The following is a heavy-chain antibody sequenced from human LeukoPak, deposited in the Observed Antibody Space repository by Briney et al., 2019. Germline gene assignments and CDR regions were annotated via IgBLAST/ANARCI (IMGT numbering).Heavy chain of an antibody. D-gene: IGHD1-14*01. CDR3: ASQNLHFDY. J-gene: IGHJ4*02. V-gene: IGHV3-74*01. Sequence: GGSLRLSCAASGFTFSSYWMHWVRQAPGEGLVWASRINTDGSSTSYADSVKGRFTISRDNAKNTLYLQMNSLRAEDTAVYYCASQNLHFDYWGQGTLVTVSS. CDR2: INTDGSST. CDR1: GFTFSSYW.